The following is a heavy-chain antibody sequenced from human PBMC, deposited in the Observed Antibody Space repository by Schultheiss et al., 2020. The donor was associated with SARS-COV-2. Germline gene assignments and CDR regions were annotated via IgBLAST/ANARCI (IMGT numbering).Heavy chain of an antibody. CDR3: ARDLVVVPAAIPDY. V-gene: IGHV3-30*03. Sequence: GGSLRLSCAASGFTFSSYSMNWVRQAPGKGLEWVAVISYDGSNKYYADSVKGRFTISRDNSKNTLYLQMSSLRAEDTAVYYCARDLVVVPAAIPDYWGQGTLVTVSS. CDR1: GFTFSSYS. J-gene: IGHJ4*02. CDR2: ISYDGSNK. D-gene: IGHD2-2*02.